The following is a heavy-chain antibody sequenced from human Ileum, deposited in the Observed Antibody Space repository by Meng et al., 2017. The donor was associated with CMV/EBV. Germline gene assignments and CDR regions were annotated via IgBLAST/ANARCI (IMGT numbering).Heavy chain of an antibody. CDR1: GFIFYSYG. J-gene: IGHJ4*02. CDR2: INSDGIST. CDR3: ARDRLKTVGFDY. Sequence: GESLKISCAASGFIFYSYGMHWVRQAPGKGLVWVSRINSDGISTGYADSVKGRFTISRDNAKNTVYLQMNSLRAEDTAVYYCARDRLKTVGFDYWGQGTLVTVSS. V-gene: IGHV3-74*01. D-gene: IGHD1-26*01.